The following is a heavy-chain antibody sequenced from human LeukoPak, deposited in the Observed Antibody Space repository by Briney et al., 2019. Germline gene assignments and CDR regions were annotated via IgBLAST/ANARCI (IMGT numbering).Heavy chain of an antibody. CDR3: AREGRWLQLGYMDV. Sequence: RAGGSLRLSCAASGFTFDDYGMSWVRQAPGKGLEWVSGINWNGGSTGYADSVKGRFTISRDNAKNSLYLQMNSLRAEDTALYHCAREGRWLQLGYMDVWGKGTTVTISS. V-gene: IGHV3-20*01. D-gene: IGHD5-24*01. J-gene: IGHJ6*03. CDR1: GFTFDDYG. CDR2: INWNGGST.